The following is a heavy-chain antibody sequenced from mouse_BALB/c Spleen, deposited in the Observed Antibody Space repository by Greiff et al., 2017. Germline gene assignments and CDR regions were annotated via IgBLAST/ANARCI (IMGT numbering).Heavy chain of an antibody. Sequence: EVMLVESGGGLVQPGGSLKLSCAASGFTFSSYTMSWVRQTPEKRLEWVAYISNGGGSTYYPDTVKGRFTISRDNAKNTLYLQMSSLKSEDTAMYYCARHPYPYTDYFDYWGQGTTLTVSS. V-gene: IGHV5-12-2*01. CDR2: ISNGGGST. D-gene: IGHD2-10*01. CDR1: GFTFSSYT. CDR3: ARHPYPYTDYFDY. J-gene: IGHJ2*01.